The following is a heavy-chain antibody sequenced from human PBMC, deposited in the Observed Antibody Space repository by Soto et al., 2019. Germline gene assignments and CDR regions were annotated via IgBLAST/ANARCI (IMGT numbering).Heavy chain of an antibody. CDR3: ARLVELPGGDYYYYMDV. CDR2: IYYSGST. CDR1: GGSISSYY. Sequence: PSETLSLTCTVSGGSISSYYWSWIRQPPGKGLEWIGYIYYSGSTNYNPSLKSRVTISVDTSKNQFSLKLSSVTAADTAVYYCARLVELPGGDYYYYMDVWGKGTTVTV. V-gene: IGHV4-59*01. J-gene: IGHJ6*03. D-gene: IGHD1-7*01.